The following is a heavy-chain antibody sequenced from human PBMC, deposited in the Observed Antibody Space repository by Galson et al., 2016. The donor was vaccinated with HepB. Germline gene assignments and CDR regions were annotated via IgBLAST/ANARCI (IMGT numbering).Heavy chain of an antibody. V-gene: IGHV2-5*01. CDR2: IYWNNDN. Sequence: PALVKPTQALTLTCTFSGFSLTPTGVGVGWIRQPPGKALEWLALIYWNNDNHYSPSLKSRLTITKDTSKNQVILTMTNMDPEDTGIYYCAHTSGWFMDVWGQGTTVTVSS. D-gene: IGHD6-19*01. J-gene: IGHJ6*02. CDR1: GFSLTPTGVG. CDR3: AHTSGWFMDV.